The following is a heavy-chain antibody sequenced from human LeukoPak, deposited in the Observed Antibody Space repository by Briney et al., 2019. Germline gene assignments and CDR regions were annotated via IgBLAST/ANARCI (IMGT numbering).Heavy chain of an antibody. CDR3: ARDTDSSGWYASSY. CDR2: ISANNGNT. Sequence: ASVKVSCKASGYTFTSYGISWVRQAPGQGLEWMGWISANNGNTNYAQKLQGRVTMTTDTSTSTAYMELRSLRSDDTAVYYCARDTDSSGWYASSYWGQGTLVTVSS. D-gene: IGHD6-19*01. V-gene: IGHV1-18*01. J-gene: IGHJ4*02. CDR1: GYTFTSYG.